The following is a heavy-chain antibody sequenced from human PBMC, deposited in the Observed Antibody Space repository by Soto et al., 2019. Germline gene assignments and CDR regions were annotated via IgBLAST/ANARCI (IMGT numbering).Heavy chain of an antibody. CDR1: EYTFTNYA. J-gene: IGHJ4*02. V-gene: IGHV1-3*01. CDR3: ARSRAVAGSYFFDY. CDR2: INAGNGNT. D-gene: IGHD6-13*01. Sequence: QVQLVQSGAEVKKPGASVKVSCKASEYTFTNYAVHWVRQAPGQRLEWMGWINAGNGNTKYSQKFQGRVTITRDTSAITVYMELSSLTFEDTAVYYCARSRAVAGSYFFDYWGQGTLVTVSS.